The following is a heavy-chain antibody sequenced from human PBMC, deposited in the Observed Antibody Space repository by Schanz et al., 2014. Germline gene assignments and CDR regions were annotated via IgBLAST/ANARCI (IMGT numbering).Heavy chain of an antibody. Sequence: VQLVESGGGLVQPGGSLRLSCAASGFTFSSYGMHWVRQVPGKGLEWVAVVCYDGSKKYYADSVKGRFTTSRDNSKNTMFLKMNSLRAEDTAVYYWARDPPPYSSSPYYWYYGMDVWGQGTTVTVSS. V-gene: IGHV3-33*01. CDR2: VCYDGSKK. CDR1: GFTFSSYG. D-gene: IGHD6-6*01. J-gene: IGHJ6*02. CDR3: ARDPPPYSSSPYYWYYGMDV.